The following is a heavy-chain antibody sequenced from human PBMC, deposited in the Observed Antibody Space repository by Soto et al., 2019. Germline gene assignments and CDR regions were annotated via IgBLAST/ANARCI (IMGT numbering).Heavy chain of an antibody. V-gene: IGHV1-2*02. Sequence: ASVKVSCKASGYTFTGYYMHWVRQAPGQGLEWMGWINPNSGGTNYAQKFQGRVTMTRDTSISTAYMELSSLRSEDTAVYYCARVRRSSGYYYGYWGQGTPVTVSS. D-gene: IGHD3-22*01. J-gene: IGHJ4*02. CDR2: INPNSGGT. CDR3: ARVRRSSGYYYGY. CDR1: GYTFTGYY.